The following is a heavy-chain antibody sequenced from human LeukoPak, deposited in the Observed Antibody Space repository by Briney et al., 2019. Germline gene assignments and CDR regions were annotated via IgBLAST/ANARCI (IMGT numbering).Heavy chain of an antibody. CDR1: GGSISGYY. CDR3: ARERYSSSWYIDY. Sequence: SETLSLTCTVSGGSISGYYWSWIRQPPGKGLEWIGYIYSSGSTNYSPSLESRVTISVDTSKNQFSLKLSSVTAADTAVYYCARERYSSSWYIDYWGQGTLVTISS. CDR2: IYSSGST. V-gene: IGHV4-59*13. D-gene: IGHD6-13*01. J-gene: IGHJ4*02.